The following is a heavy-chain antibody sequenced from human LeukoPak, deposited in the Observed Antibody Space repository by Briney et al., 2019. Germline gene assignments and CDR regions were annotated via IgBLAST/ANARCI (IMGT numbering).Heavy chain of an antibody. D-gene: IGHD2-15*01. CDR3: ARGDIYWDY. J-gene: IGHJ4*02. V-gene: IGHV1-46*01. CDR1: GYTFTSYY. Sequence: ASVKVSCKASGYTFTSYYMHWVRQAPGQGLEWMGIINPSGGSPSYAQKFQGRVTMTRDTSITTAYMELSSLRSDDTAVYYCARGDIYWDYWGQGTQVTVSS. CDR2: INPSGGSP.